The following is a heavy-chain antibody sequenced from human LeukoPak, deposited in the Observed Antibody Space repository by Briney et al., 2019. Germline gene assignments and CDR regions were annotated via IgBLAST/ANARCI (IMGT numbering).Heavy chain of an antibody. CDR1: GFTFGDYA. CDR2: IRSKVYGGTT. D-gene: IGHD6-19*01. V-gene: IGHV3-49*03. Sequence: GGSLRLSCRTSGFTFGDYALSWFRQAPGKGQEWVGFIRSKVYGGTTEYAASVKGRVIISRDDSESIAYLQMNSLKIEDTAMYYCSRVSTSGSYGRFDALHIWSQGTMVTVSS. J-gene: IGHJ3*02. CDR3: SRVSTSGSYGRFDALHI.